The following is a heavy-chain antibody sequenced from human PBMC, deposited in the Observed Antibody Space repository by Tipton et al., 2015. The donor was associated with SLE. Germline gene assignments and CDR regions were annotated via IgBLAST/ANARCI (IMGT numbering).Heavy chain of an antibody. CDR1: GGSFSGYY. D-gene: IGHD5-12*01. CDR3: ARVDIVADY. CDR2: INHSGGT. V-gene: IGHV4-34*01. J-gene: IGHJ4*02. Sequence: GLVKPSETLSLTCAVYGGSFSGYYWSWIRQPPGKGLEWIGEINHSGGTNYNPSLKSRVTISVDTSKNQFSLKLSSVTAADTAVYYCARVDIVADYWGQGTLVTVSS.